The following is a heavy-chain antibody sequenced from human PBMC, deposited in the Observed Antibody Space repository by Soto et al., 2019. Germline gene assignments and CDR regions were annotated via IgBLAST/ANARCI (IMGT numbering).Heavy chain of an antibody. D-gene: IGHD3-22*01. CDR2: ISYDGSNK. CDR1: GFTFSSYG. CDR3: AKCYYDSRRTNWAFDI. V-gene: IGHV3-30*18. J-gene: IGHJ3*02. Sequence: QVQLVESGGGAVQPGRSLRLSCAASGFTFSSYGMHWVRQAPGKGLEWVAVISYDGSNKYYADSVKGRFTISRDNSKNTLYLQMNSLRAEDTAVYYCAKCYYDSRRTNWAFDIWGQGTMVTVSS.